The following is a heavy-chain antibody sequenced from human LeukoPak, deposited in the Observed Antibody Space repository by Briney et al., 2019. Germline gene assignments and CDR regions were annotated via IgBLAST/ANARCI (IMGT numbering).Heavy chain of an antibody. D-gene: IGHD6-13*01. CDR1: GGSISSYY. CDR3: AVSSWYNWFDP. Sequence: SETLSLTCTVSGGSISSYYWSWIRQPPGKGLEWIGYIYYSGSTNYNPSLKSRVTISVDTSKNQFSLKLSSVTAPDTAVYYCAVSSWYNWFDPWGQGTLVTVSS. J-gene: IGHJ5*02. CDR2: IYYSGST. V-gene: IGHV4-59*01.